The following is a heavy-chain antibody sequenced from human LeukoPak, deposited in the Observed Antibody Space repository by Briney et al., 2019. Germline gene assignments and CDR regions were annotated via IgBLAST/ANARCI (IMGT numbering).Heavy chain of an antibody. V-gene: IGHV3-66*04. Sequence: PGGSLRLSCAASGFTVSSNYMSWVRQAPGKGLEWGSVIYSGGSTYYADSAKGRFTISRDNSKNTLYLQMNSLRAEDTAVYYCARHRGYCSNTSSYPYYFDYWGQGTLVTVSS. D-gene: IGHD2-2*01. CDR2: IYSGGST. J-gene: IGHJ4*02. CDR1: GFTVSSNY. CDR3: ARHRGYCSNTSSYPYYFDY.